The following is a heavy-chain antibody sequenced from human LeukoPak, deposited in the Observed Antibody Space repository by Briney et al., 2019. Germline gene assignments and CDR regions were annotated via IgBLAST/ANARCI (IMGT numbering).Heavy chain of an antibody. V-gene: IGHV1-69*13. Sequence: GASVKLSCKASGGTFSSYAISWVRQAPGQGLEWMGGIIPIFGTANYAQKFQGRVTITADESTSIAYMELSSLRSEDTAVYYCATPLAAAGLFDYWGQGTLVTVSS. CDR2: IIPIFGTA. CDR1: GGTFSSYA. J-gene: IGHJ4*02. CDR3: ATPLAAAGLFDY. D-gene: IGHD6-13*01.